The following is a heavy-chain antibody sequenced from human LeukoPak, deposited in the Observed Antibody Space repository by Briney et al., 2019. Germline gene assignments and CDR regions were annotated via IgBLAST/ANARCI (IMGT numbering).Heavy chain of an antibody. CDR1: GFTFDDYA. CDR3: AKDLGLRYFDWLNWFDP. V-gene: IGHV3-43*02. D-gene: IGHD3-9*01. Sequence: SGGSLRLSCAASGFTFDDYAMHWVRQAPGKGLEWVSLISGDGGSIYYADSVKGRFTISRDNSKNSLYLQMNSLRTEDTALYYCAKDLGLRYFDWLNWFDPWGQGTLVTVSS. J-gene: IGHJ5*02. CDR2: ISGDGGSI.